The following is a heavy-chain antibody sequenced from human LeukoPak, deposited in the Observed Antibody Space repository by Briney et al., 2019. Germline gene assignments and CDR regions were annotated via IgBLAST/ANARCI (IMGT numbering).Heavy chain of an antibody. D-gene: IGHD1-26*01. J-gene: IGHJ4*02. CDR3: ASSVGSTDY. V-gene: IGHV4-34*01. CDR2: INHSGST. Sequence: SETLSLTCAVYGGSFSGYYWSWIRQPPGKGLEWIGEINHSGSTNYNPSLKSRVTISVDTSKKQFSLKLTSVTAADAAVCYCASSVGSTDYWGQGTLVTVSS. CDR1: GGSFSGYY.